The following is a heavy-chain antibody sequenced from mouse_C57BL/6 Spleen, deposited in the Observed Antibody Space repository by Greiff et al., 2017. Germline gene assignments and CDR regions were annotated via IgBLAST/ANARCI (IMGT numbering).Heavy chain of an antibody. D-gene: IGHD2-3*01. CDR2: INPGTGGT. CDR3: ARVYDDGYWDFWG. V-gene: IGHV1-42*01. J-gene: IGHJ1*03. Sequence: VQLQQPGPELVKPGASVKMSCKASGYSFTGYCINWVKQSPEQSLEWIGEINPGTGGTTYNQKFKAKATLTVDKSSSTAYMQLNSLTSEDSAVYDCARVYDDGYWDFWGRGTGATVT. CDR1: GYSFTGYC.